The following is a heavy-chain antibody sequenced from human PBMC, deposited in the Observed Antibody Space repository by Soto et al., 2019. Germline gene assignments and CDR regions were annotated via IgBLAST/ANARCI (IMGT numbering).Heavy chain of an antibody. CDR1: GFTFSSYA. D-gene: IGHD3-22*01. CDR2: ISGSGGST. V-gene: IGHV3-23*01. J-gene: IGHJ4*02. Sequence: GGSLRLSCAASGFTFSSYAMSWVRQAPGKGLEWVSVISGSGGSTHYADSVKGRTTISRDNSKNTLHLQVNSLRGEDTAVYYCAKEADISGYYPDYWGQGNQVPVSS. CDR3: AKEADISGYYPDY.